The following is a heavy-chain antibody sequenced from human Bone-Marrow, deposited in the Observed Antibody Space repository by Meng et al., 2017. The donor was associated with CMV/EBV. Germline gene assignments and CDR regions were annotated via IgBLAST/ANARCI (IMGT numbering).Heavy chain of an antibody. V-gene: IGHV3-30*02. J-gene: IGHJ4*02. CDR3: ANLRSAVGATRDDY. CDR2: IGYDGSNK. Sequence: GGSPRLSCAAAGFSFRGYGMHWVRQAPGKGLEWVAHIGYDGSNKWYADSVKDRFTISKDNSKNTLYLQMDSLRAEDTAVYYCANLRSAVGATRDDYWGQGTLVTVSS. CDR1: GFSFRGYG. D-gene: IGHD1-26*01.